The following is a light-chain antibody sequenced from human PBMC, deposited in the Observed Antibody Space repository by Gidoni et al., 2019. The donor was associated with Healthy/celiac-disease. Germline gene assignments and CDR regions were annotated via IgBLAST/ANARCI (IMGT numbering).Light chain of an antibody. V-gene: IGLV1-40*01. CDR1: SSNIGAGYD. J-gene: IGLJ2*01. Sequence: QSVLTQPPSVSGAPATGVTLSCTGSSSNIGAGYDVHWYQQLPGTAPKLLIYGNSNRPAGVPDRFSGSKSGTSASLAITGLQAEDEADYYCQSYDSSLSVVFGGGTKLTVL. CDR3: QSYDSSLSVV. CDR2: GNS.